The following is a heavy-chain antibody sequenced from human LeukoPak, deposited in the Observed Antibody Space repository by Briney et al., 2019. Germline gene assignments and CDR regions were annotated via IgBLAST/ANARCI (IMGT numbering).Heavy chain of an antibody. CDR1: GDSFSSNSAA. D-gene: IGHD6-13*01. V-gene: IGHV6-1*01. CDR3: ARVIAAACDY. CDR2: TYYRSKWYN. J-gene: IGHJ4*02. Sequence: SQTLSLTCAISGDSFSSNSAAWNWLRHSPSRGLEWLGRTYYRSKWYNDYAVSVKSRITINPDTSKNQFSLQPNSVTPEDTAVYYCARVIAAACDYWGQGTLVTVSS.